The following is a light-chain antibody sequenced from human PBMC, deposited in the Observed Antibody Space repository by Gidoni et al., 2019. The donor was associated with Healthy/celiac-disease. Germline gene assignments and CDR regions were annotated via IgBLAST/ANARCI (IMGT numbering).Light chain of an antibody. CDR2: DAS. CDR3: QQRSNWPRT. J-gene: IGKJ2*01. V-gene: IGKV3-11*01. Sequence: EIVLTQSPATLSLSPGERATLSCSASQSVSSYLAWYQQKPGQAPRLLIDDASNRATGIPARFSGSGSGTDFTLTISSLEPEDFAVYYCQQRSNWPRTFXXXTKLEIK. CDR1: QSVSSY.